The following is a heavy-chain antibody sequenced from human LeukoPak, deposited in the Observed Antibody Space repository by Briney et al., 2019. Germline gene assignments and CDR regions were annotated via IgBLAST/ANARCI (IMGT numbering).Heavy chain of an antibody. CDR1: GFPHSSYA. V-gene: IGHV3-23*01. J-gene: IGHJ4*02. CDR2: ISGSGGST. CDR3: AKEGRPSSGSYYNDY. Sequence: GGTLRLFCASSGFPHSSYAMSWVRQASGKGREWVSAISGSGGSTYYADSVKGRFTISRDNSKNTLYLQMNSLRAEDTAVYYCAKEGRPSSGSYYNDYWGQGTLVTVSS. D-gene: IGHD3-10*01.